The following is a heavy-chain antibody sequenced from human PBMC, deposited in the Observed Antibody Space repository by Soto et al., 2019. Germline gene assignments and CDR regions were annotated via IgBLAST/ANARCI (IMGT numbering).Heavy chain of an antibody. V-gene: IGHV3-21*01. J-gene: IGHJ4*02. D-gene: IGHD2-2*01. CDR3: ARDQGYCSSTSCYLFDY. CDR1: GFTFSSYS. Sequence: GGSLRLSCAASGFTFSSYSMNWVRQAPGKGLEWVSSISSSSSYIYYADSVKGRFTISRDNVKNSLYLQMNSLRAEDTAVYYCARDQGYCSSTSCYLFDYWGQGTLVTVSS. CDR2: ISSSSSYI.